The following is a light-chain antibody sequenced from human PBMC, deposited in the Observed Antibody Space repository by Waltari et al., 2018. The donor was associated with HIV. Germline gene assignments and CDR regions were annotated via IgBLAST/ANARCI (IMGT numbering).Light chain of an antibody. CDR3: HQRSKWPLT. CDR1: QRVDTY. V-gene: IGKV3-11*01. J-gene: IGKJ4*01. CDR2: DSS. Sequence: EVVLTQSPGTLSFSPGERATLSCSASQRVDTYLAWYQQKPGQAPSLLIDDSSKRATGVPARFSGSGSGTDFTFTISSLEPEDFAVYYCHQRSKWPLTFGGGTKVEIK.